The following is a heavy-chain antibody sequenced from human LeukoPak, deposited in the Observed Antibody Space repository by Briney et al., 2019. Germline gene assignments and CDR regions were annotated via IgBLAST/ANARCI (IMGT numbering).Heavy chain of an antibody. CDR3: TTAHPPLSIAVEVGFDY. CDR2: IKSKTDGGTT. J-gene: IGHJ4*02. Sequence: GGSLRLSCAASGFTFSSYWMSWVRQAPGKGLEWVGRIKSKTDGGTTDYAAPVKGRFTISRDDSKNTLYLQMNSLKTEDTAVYYCTTAHPPLSIAVEVGFDYWGQGTLVTVSS. D-gene: IGHD6-19*01. V-gene: IGHV3-15*01. CDR1: GFTFSSYW.